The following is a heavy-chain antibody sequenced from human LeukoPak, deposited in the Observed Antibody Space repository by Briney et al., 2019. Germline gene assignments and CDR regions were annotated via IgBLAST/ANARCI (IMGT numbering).Heavy chain of an antibody. Sequence: PSETLSLTCTVSGGSISSHYWSWIRQPPGKGLEWIGYIYYSGSTNYNPSLKSRVTISVDTSKNQFSLKLSSVTAADTAVYYCARGGLAYCGGDCYSFDPWGQGTLVTVSS. CDR3: ARGGLAYCGGDCYSFDP. V-gene: IGHV4-59*11. CDR1: GGSISSHY. J-gene: IGHJ5*02. CDR2: IYYSGST. D-gene: IGHD2-21*02.